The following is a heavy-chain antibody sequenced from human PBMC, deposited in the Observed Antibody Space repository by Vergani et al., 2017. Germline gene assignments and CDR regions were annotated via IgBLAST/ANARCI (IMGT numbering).Heavy chain of an antibody. Sequence: QVQLVESGGGVVQPGKSLSLSCETSGFIFSDYVMHWVRQAPGKGLEWVAGIWHDGSNTYYADSVKGRFTVSRDNSRNTLFLQMNSLRVEDTAVYYCARSRYDSSGFSTIFRYWGQGTRVTVSS. CDR1: GFIFSDYV. J-gene: IGHJ4*02. D-gene: IGHD3-22*01. CDR2: IWHDGSNT. CDR3: ARSRYDSSGFSTIFRY. V-gene: IGHV3-33*01.